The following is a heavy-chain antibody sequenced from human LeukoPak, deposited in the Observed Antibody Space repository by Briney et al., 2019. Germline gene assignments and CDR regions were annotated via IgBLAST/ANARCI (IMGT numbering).Heavy chain of an antibody. CDR1: GGSISSGDYY. CDR2: IYYSGST. D-gene: IGHD5-24*01. CDR3: ARGSRDGYNYLDY. Sequence: SETLSLTCTVSGGSISSGDYYWSWIRQPPGKGLEWIGYIYYSGSTYYNPSLKSRVTISVDTSKNQFSLKLSSVTAADTAVYYCARGSRDGYNYLDYWGQGTLVTVSS. J-gene: IGHJ4*02. V-gene: IGHV4-30-4*01.